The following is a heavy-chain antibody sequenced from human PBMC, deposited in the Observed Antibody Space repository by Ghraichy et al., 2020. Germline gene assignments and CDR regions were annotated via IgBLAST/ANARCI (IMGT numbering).Heavy chain of an antibody. Sequence: GGSLRLSCEASGFRFNDHWMHWVRQGPWKGLVWVSRIHSDGTSITYATSVKGRFTISRDNAKNAVFLQMNSLRAEDTAIYYCARGGSLAGYYFDFWGQGTLVTVSS. J-gene: IGHJ4*02. V-gene: IGHV3-74*03. CDR2: IHSDGTSI. CDR3: ARGGSLAGYYFDF. D-gene: IGHD3-9*01. CDR1: GFRFNDHW.